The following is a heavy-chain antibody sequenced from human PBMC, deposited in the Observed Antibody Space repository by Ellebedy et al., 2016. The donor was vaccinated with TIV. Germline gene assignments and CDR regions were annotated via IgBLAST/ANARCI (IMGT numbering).Heavy chain of an antibody. CDR1: GYTFTSYG. V-gene: IGHV1-8*02. Sequence: ASVKVSCXASGYTFTSYGISWVRQAPGQGLEWMGWMNPNSGNTGYAQKFQGRVTMTRNTSISTAYMELSSLRSEDTAVYYCARGRRYSGSYTLDYWGQGTLVTVSS. J-gene: IGHJ4*02. CDR2: MNPNSGNT. D-gene: IGHD1-26*01. CDR3: ARGRRYSGSYTLDY.